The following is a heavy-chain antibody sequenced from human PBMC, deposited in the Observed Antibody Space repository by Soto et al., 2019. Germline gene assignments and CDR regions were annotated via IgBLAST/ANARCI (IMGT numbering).Heavy chain of an antibody. CDR3: ARDSQGLPAASPGFYYYGMDV. CDR2: IYPAGST. D-gene: IGHD2-2*01. J-gene: IGHJ6*02. CDR1: GFTVSSNY. Sequence: GGSLRLSCAASGFTVSSNYMSWVRQAPGKGLEWVSIIYPAGSTYYADSVQGRFTISRDNSKNTLYLQMNSLRAENTAVYYCARDSQGLPAASPGFYYYGMDVWGQGSTVTVSS. V-gene: IGHV3-53*01.